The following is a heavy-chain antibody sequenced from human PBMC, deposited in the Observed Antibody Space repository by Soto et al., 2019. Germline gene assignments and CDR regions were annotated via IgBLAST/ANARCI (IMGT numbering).Heavy chain of an antibody. CDR1: GFTFSSYA. J-gene: IGHJ6*02. Sequence: GGSLRLSCAASGFTFSSYAMSWVRQAPGKGLEWVSAISGSGGSTYYADSVKGRFTISRDNSKNTLYLQMNSLRAEDTAVYYCANNIPPYSTSAANSYYYGMDVWGQGTTVTVSS. CDR2: ISGSGGST. D-gene: IGHD6-13*01. CDR3: ANNIPPYSTSAANSYYYGMDV. V-gene: IGHV3-23*01.